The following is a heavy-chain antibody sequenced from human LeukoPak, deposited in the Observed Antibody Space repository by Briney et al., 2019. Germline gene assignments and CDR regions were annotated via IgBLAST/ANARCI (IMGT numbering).Heavy chain of an antibody. J-gene: IGHJ4*02. CDR3: ARRAAYGDHFDY. D-gene: IGHD4-17*01. Sequence: SETLSLTCTVSGGSISSSSYYWGWIRQPPGKGLEWIGSIYYSGSTYYNPFLKSRVTISVDTSKNQFSLKLSSVTAADTAVYYCARRAAYGDHFDYWGQGTLVTVSS. CDR2: IYYSGST. V-gene: IGHV4-39*01. CDR1: GGSISSSSYY.